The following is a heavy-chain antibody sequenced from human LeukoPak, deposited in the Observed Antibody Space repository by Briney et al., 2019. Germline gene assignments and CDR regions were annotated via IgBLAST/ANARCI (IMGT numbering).Heavy chain of an antibody. D-gene: IGHD2-8*02. V-gene: IGHV3-23*01. CDR1: GFAFSSYA. CDR3: AKIGMAGGPHLDY. Sequence: GGSLRLSCAASGFAFSSYAMSWVRRAPGKGLEWVSAISGSGGSTYYADSVKGRFTISRDNSKNTLYLQMNSLRAEDTAVYYCAKIGMAGGPHLDYWGQGTLVTVSS. J-gene: IGHJ4*02. CDR2: ISGSGGST.